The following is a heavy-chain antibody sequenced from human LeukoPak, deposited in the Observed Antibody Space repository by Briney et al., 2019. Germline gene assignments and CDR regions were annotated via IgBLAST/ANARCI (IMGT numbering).Heavy chain of an antibody. D-gene: IGHD2-2*01. CDR2: ISYDGSNK. Sequence: GGSLRLSCAASGFTFGSYGMHWVRQAPGKGLEWVAVISYDGSNKYYADSVKGRFTISRDNSKNTLYLQMNSLRAEDTAVYYCARDFRPVVGVGGTFDYWGQGTLVTVSS. CDR3: ARDFRPVVGVGGTFDY. V-gene: IGHV3-30*19. J-gene: IGHJ4*02. CDR1: GFTFGSYG.